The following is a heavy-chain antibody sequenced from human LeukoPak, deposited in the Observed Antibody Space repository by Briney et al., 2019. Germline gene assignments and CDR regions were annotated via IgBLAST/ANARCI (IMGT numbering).Heavy chain of an antibody. Sequence: GGSLRLSCAASGFTFSSYGMHWVRQAPGKGLEWVAVISYDGSNKYYADSVKGRFTISRDNSKNTPYLQMNSLRAEDTAVYYCANSAATQLILWLDPWGQGTLVTVSS. CDR1: GFTFSSYG. D-gene: IGHD2-2*01. V-gene: IGHV3-30*18. J-gene: IGHJ5*02. CDR2: ISYDGSNK. CDR3: ANSAATQLILWLDP.